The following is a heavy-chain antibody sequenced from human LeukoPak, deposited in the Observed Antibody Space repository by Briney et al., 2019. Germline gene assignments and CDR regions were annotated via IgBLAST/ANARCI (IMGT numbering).Heavy chain of an antibody. V-gene: IGHV3-11*05. CDR2: ISSSSSYT. Sequence: GGSLRLSCAASGFTFSDYYMTWIRQAPGKGLEWVSYISSSSSYTNHADSVKGRFTTSRDNAKNSLYLQMNSLRVEDTAVYYCARDQGGGWYFDVWGRGTLVTVSS. J-gene: IGHJ2*01. CDR3: ARDQGGGWYFDV. CDR1: GFTFSDYY. D-gene: IGHD1-26*01.